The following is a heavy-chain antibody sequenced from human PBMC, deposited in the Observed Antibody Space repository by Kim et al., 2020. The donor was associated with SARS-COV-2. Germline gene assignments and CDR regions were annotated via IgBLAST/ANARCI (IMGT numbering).Heavy chain of an antibody. D-gene: IGHD3-22*01. J-gene: IGHJ5*02. V-gene: IGHV3-23*01. Sequence: ESVKGRFTSSRDKSKNTLYLQRNSMRAEDTAVYYCAKSKWLRPSGWFDPWGQGTLVTVSS. CDR3: AKSKWLRPSGWFDP.